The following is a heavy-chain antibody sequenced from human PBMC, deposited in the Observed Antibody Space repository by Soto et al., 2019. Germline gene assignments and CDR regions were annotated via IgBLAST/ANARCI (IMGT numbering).Heavy chain of an antibody. CDR1: GGSISSYF. J-gene: IGHJ3*02. V-gene: IGHV4-59*08. CDR3: ARRSSSWYASDI. D-gene: IGHD6-13*01. Sequence: QVQLQERGPGLVRPSETLSLTCTVSGGSISSYFWSWIRQPPGKGLEWIGEIYKSGSTDYNPPLKSRFTRAADTTKNQSSLRLSSVTAADTAVYYWARRSSSWYASDIWGQGTMVSVSS. CDR2: IYKSGST.